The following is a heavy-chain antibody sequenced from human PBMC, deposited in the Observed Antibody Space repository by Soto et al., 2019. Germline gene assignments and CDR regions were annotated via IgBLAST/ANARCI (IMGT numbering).Heavy chain of an antibody. V-gene: IGHV1-18*01. CDR3: ARARATVTTERALGY. J-gene: IGHJ4*02. CDR2: ISAYIEYT. Sequence: ASVKVSCKASGYSFYNYDITWVRQARGQGLGWMGTISAYIEYTNIAQNLQGRISLTTDKSTATAYMELKNLTSDDTAVYYCARARATVTTERALGYWGQGTLVTVSS. CDR1: GYSFYNYD. D-gene: IGHD4-17*01.